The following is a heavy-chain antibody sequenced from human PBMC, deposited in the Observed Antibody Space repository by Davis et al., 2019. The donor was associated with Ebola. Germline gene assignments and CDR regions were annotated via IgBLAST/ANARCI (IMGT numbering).Heavy chain of an antibody. CDR1: GFSFTSYS. CDR2: ISGGYT. J-gene: IGHJ4*02. D-gene: IGHD1-20*01. V-gene: IGHV3-48*02. CDR3: ARVYNWGFDF. Sequence: GESLKISCAASGFSFTSYSMNWFRQAPGKGLEWVAYISGGYTYYAESVKGRFTISRDSAKDSLYLHMDSLRDDDTAVYYCARVYNWGFDFWGQGTLVTVSS.